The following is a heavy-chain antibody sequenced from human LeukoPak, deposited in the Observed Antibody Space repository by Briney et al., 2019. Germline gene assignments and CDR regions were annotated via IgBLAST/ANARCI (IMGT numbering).Heavy chain of an antibody. CDR3: AIGDHPGIAVAGYAFDI. Sequence: ASVKVSCKASGYTFTGYYMHWVRQAPGQGLEWMGGFDPEDGETIYAQKFQGRVTMTEDTSTDTAYMELSSLRSEDTAVYYCAIGDHPGIAVAGYAFDIWGQGTMVTVSS. D-gene: IGHD6-19*01. J-gene: IGHJ3*02. V-gene: IGHV1-24*01. CDR1: GYTFTGYY. CDR2: FDPEDGET.